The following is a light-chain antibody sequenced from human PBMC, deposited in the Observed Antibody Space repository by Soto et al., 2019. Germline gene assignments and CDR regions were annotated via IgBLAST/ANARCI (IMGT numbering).Light chain of an antibody. CDR1: QSVSSSY. V-gene: IGKV3-20*01. Sequence: EIVLTQSPGTLSLSPRERATLSCRASQSVSSSYLAWYQQKPGQAPRLLIYGASSRATGIPDRFSGSGSGTDFTLTISRLELEDFAVYYCQQYGSSPPTFGQGTKVDIK. J-gene: IGKJ1*01. CDR2: GAS. CDR3: QQYGSSPPT.